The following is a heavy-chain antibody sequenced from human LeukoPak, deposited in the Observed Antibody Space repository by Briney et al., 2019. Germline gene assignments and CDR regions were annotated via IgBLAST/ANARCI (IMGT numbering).Heavy chain of an antibody. Sequence: GGSLRLSCAASGFTFSSYSMNWVRQAPGKGLEWVSSISSSSSYIYYADSVKGRFTISRDNAKNSLYLQMNSLRAEDTAVYYCASPVETWGVSYYYMDVWGKGTTVTISS. J-gene: IGHJ6*03. CDR3: ASPVETWGVSYYYMDV. CDR2: ISSSSSYI. D-gene: IGHD3-10*01. V-gene: IGHV3-21*01. CDR1: GFTFSSYS.